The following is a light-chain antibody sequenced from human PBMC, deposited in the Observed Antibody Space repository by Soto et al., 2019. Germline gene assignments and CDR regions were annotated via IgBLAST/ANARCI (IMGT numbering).Light chain of an antibody. V-gene: IGLV1-51*01. CDR1: SSNIGNNY. CDR2: DND. Sequence: QSVLTQPPSVSAAPGQKVTISCSGSSSNIGNNYVFWYQQLPGTAPKLLIYDNDKRPSGIPDRFSGSKSGTSATLGITGLQTGDEADYYCATLNRNLSVGVFGRGTQLTVL. J-gene: IGLJ2*01. CDR3: ATLNRNLSVGV.